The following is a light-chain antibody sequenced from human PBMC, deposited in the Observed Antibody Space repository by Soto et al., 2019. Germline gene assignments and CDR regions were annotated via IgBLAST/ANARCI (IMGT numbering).Light chain of an antibody. CDR2: DAS. CDR3: QQRSNWL. J-gene: IGKJ5*01. V-gene: IGKV3-11*01. CDR1: QSVSNY. Sequence: DTVLTQSPATLSLSPGERATLSCRASQSVSNYLAWYQQKPGRAPRLLIYDASTRATGIPARFSGSGSGTDFTLTISSLEPEDFEVYYCQQRSNWLFGQGTRLEIK.